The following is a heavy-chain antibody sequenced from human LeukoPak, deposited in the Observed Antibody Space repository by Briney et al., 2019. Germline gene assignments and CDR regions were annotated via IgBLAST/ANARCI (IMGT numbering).Heavy chain of an antibody. CDR3: ARGIKNYYDSSAYFDY. CDR1: GGSISSYY. V-gene: IGHV4-4*07. CDR2: IYTSGST. J-gene: IGHJ4*02. Sequence: KPSETLSLTCTVSGGSISSYYWSWIRQPAGKGLERIGRIYTSGSTNYNPSLKSRVTISVDKSKNQFSLKLSSVTAADTAVYSCARGIKNYYDSSAYFDYWGQGTLVTASS. D-gene: IGHD3-22*01.